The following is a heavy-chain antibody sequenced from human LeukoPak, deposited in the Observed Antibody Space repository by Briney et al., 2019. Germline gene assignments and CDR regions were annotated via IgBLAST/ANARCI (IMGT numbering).Heavy chain of an antibody. J-gene: IGHJ6*03. CDR2: INPNSGGT. CDR3: ARANDYGDYLYYYYYYMDV. V-gene: IGHV1-2*02. CDR1: GYTFTGYC. D-gene: IGHD4-17*01. Sequence: ASVKVSCKASGYTFTGYCMHWVRQAPGQGLEWMGWINPNSGGTNYAQKFQGRVTMTRDTSISTAYMELSRLRSDDTAVYYCARANDYGDYLYYYYYYMDVWGKGTTVTISS.